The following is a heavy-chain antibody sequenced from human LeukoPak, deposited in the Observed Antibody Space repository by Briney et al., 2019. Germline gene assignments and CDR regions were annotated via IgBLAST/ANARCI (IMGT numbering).Heavy chain of an antibody. V-gene: IGHV1-69*04. Sequence: GASVNVSCKASGYTFIDYYLHWVRQAPGQGLEWMGRIIPILGIANYAQKFQGRVTITADKSTRTAYMELSSLRSEDTAVYYCARENSAYYYDSSGYYYYWGQGTLVTVSS. J-gene: IGHJ4*02. CDR1: GYTFIDYY. CDR2: IIPILGIA. D-gene: IGHD3-22*01. CDR3: ARENSAYYYDSSGYYYY.